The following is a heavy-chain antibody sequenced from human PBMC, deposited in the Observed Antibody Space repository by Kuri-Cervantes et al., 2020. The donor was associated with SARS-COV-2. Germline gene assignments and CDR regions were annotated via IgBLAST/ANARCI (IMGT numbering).Heavy chain of an antibody. J-gene: IGHJ4*02. Sequence: SETLSLTCAVYGGSFSGYYWSWIRQPPGKGLEWIGEINHSGSTNYNPSLKSRVTISVDTSKNQFSLKLSSVTAADTAVYYCASTYYDFWSGYYGGYGYWGQGTLVTVSS. V-gene: IGHV4-34*01. D-gene: IGHD3-3*01. CDR3: ASTYYDFWSGYYGGYGY. CDR1: GGSFSGYY. CDR2: INHSGST.